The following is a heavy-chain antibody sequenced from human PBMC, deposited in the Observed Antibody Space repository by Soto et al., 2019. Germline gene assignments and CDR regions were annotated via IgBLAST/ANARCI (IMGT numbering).Heavy chain of an antibody. J-gene: IGHJ5*02. CDR1: GFTFRSYS. Sequence: GSLRLSCAASGFTFRSYSMNWVRQAPGKGLEWVSYISSSSSTIYYADSVKGRFTISRDNAKNSLYLLMNSLRDEDTAVYYCARASNFDPWGQGTLVTVSS. V-gene: IGHV3-48*02. CDR3: ARASNFDP. D-gene: IGHD7-27*01. CDR2: ISSSSSTI.